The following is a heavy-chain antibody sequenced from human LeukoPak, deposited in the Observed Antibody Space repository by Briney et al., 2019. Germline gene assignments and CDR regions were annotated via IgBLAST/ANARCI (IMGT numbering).Heavy chain of an antibody. CDR1: GGSISSGGYY. D-gene: IGHD5-18*01. V-gene: IGHV4-31*03. CDR3: AGRGWELWLSY. Sequence: SETLSLTCTVSGGSISSGGYYWSWIRQHPGTGLEWIGYIYYSGSTYYNPSLKSRVTISVDTSKNQFSLKLSSVTAADTAVYYCAGRGWELWLSYWGQGTLVTVSS. CDR2: IYYSGST. J-gene: IGHJ4*02.